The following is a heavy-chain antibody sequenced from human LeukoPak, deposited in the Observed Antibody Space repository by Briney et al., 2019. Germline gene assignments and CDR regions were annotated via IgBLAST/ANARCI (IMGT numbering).Heavy chain of an antibody. CDR2: INPNSGGT. V-gene: IGHV1-2*04. CDR1: GYTFTGYY. CDR3: ARAPSSAAGTRDYGMDV. D-gene: IGHD6-13*01. J-gene: IGHJ6*02. Sequence: ASVKVSCKASGYTFTGYYMHWVRQAPGQGLEWMGWINPNSGGTNYAQKFQGWVTMTRDTSISTAYMELSRLRSDDTAVYYCARAPSSAAGTRDYGMDVWGQGTTVTVSS.